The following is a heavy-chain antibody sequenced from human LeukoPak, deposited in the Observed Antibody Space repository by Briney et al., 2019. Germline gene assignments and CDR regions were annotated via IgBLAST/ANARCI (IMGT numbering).Heavy chain of an antibody. CDR2: LRPDTGAP. V-gene: IGHV1-2*02. CDR3: ARVDTVSTVNPFY. J-gene: IGHJ4*02. D-gene: IGHD2-8*02. CDR1: GYTFFHYY. Sequence: SSVKVSCKTSGYTFFHYYIRWVRQVPGQGLEWMGWLRPDTGAPNFAQNLLGRVTMTAATSTSTAYLELHRLRPDDAAGYYCARVDTVSTVNPFYGGGGTLVTVS.